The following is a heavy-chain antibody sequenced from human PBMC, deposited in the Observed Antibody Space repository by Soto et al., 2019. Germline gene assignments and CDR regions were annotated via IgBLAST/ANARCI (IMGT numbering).Heavy chain of an antibody. V-gene: IGHV3-7*01. J-gene: IGHJ3*01. CDR2: IKPDGSEK. D-gene: IGHD2-15*01. CDR1: GFTFSGYW. Sequence: EVQLVESWGGLLQPGGSLRLSCAASGFTFSGYWMSWVRQAPGKGLEWVANIKPDGSEKYYVDSVKGRFTISRDNAKNSLYLQMNSLRAEDTAGYYCARRRYCSGGSCYSDVWGQGTMVTVSS. CDR3: ARRRYCSGGSCYSDV.